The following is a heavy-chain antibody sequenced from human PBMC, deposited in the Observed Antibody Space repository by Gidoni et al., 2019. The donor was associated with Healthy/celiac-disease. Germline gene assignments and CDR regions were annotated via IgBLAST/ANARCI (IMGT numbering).Heavy chain of an antibody. CDR2: ISWNSGSI. CDR3: AKDWRPEYSSSSGYYYGMDV. J-gene: IGHJ6*02. D-gene: IGHD6-6*01. Sequence: EVQLVESGGGLVQPGRSWRLSCAASGFTFDDYAMHWVRQAPGKGLEWVSGISWNSGSIGYADSVKGRFTISRDNAKNSLYLQMNSLRAEDTALYYCAKDWRPEYSSSSGYYYGMDVWGQGTTVTVSS. CDR1: GFTFDDYA. V-gene: IGHV3-9*01.